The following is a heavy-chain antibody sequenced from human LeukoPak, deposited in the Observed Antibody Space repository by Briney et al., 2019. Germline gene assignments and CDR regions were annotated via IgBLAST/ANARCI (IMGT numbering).Heavy chain of an antibody. V-gene: IGHV4-39*07. Sequence: SETLSLTCTVSGGSISSSSYYWGWIRQPPGKGLEWIGSIHYSGSTYYNPSIKSRVTISVDTFKSQFSLKLSSVTAADTAVYYCARVKQQLVPCDAFDIWGQGTMVTVSS. CDR3: ARVKQQLVPCDAFDI. CDR1: GGSISSSSYY. CDR2: IHYSGST. J-gene: IGHJ3*02. D-gene: IGHD6-13*01.